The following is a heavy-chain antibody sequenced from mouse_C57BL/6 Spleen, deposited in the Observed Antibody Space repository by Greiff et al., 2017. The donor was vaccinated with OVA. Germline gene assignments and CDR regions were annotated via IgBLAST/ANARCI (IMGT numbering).Heavy chain of an antibody. J-gene: IGHJ1*03. Sequence: QVQLKESGAELARPGASVKLSCKASGYTFTSYGISWVKQRTGQGLEWIGEIYPRSGNTYYNEKFKGKATLTADKSSSTAYMELRSLTSEDSAVYFCARDEITPGYFDVWGTGTTVTVSS. CDR1: GYTFTSYG. D-gene: IGHD1-1*01. V-gene: IGHV1-81*01. CDR2: IYPRSGNT. CDR3: ARDEITPGYFDV.